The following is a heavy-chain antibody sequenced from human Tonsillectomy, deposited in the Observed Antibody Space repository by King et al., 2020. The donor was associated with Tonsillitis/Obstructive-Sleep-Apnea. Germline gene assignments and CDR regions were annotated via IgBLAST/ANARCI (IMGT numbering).Heavy chain of an antibody. CDR1: GFTFSSYN. D-gene: IGHD2-2*01. V-gene: IGHV3-48*02. Sequence: VQLVESGGGLVQPGGSLRLSCAASGFTFSSYNMNWVRQAPGKGLEWVSYISSSSSTIYYADSVKGRFTISRDNAKNSLYLQMNSLRDEDTSVYYCARERVGDIVVVPAAYFDYWGQGTLVTVSS. CDR2: ISSSSSTI. CDR3: ARERVGDIVVVPAAYFDY. J-gene: IGHJ4*02.